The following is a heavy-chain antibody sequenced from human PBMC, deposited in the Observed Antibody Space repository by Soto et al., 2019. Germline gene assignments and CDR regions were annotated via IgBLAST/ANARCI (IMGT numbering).Heavy chain of an antibody. CDR2: ISSSGTT. J-gene: IGHJ6*02. CDR3: AGGRPYGSGHYDMDV. V-gene: IGHV3-48*01. D-gene: IGHD3-10*01. CDR1: GFTLSTYS. Sequence: EVQLVESGGGLVQPGGSLRLSCAASGFTLSTYSMNWVRQAPGKGLEWVSDISSSGTTYYSDSVKGRFTIARDNDKTSLYLQIKNLRAADTAVYFCAGGRPYGSGHYDMDVWGQGTTVTVSS.